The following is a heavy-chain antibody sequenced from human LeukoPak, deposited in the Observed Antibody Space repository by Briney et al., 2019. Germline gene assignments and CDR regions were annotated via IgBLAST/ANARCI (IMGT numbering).Heavy chain of an antibody. Sequence: SETLSLTCTVSGGSLSLYYWSWIRQPPGKGLEWVGYIYYSGSNNYTPSLKSRFTISVDTSKNPFSLKLSSVTAADTAVYYCARASVTYYYYYYMDVWGKGTTVTVSS. CDR3: ARASVTYYYYYYMDV. V-gene: IGHV4-59*01. J-gene: IGHJ6*03. D-gene: IGHD4-11*01. CDR1: GGSLSLYY. CDR2: IYYSGSN.